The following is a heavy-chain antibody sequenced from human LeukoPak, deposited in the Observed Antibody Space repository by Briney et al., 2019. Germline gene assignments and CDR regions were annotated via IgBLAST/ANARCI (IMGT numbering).Heavy chain of an antibody. D-gene: IGHD3-10*01. CDR2: ISTGGRT. V-gene: IGHV4-4*09. J-gene: IGHJ4*02. CDR1: GDYISGYY. CDR3: ARHDSSGFYYFDY. Sequence: SETLSFTCIVSGDYISGYYWSWIREPPGKGLEWIGFISTGGRTNYNPSLKSQVTISIDTSRSQFSLTLTSVTAADTAMYYCARHDSSGFYYFDYWGQGALVTVSS.